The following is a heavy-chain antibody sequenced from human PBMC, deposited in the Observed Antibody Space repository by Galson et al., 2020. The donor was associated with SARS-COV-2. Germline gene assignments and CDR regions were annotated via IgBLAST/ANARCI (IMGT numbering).Heavy chain of an antibody. V-gene: IGHV3-73*01. J-gene: IGHJ5*02. D-gene: IGHD2-2*01. CDR2: IKSKANNYAT. Sequence: IKSKANNYATAYAASVKGRFTLSRDDSKNTAYLQMNSLRTEDTAVYYCTIGYCSSTACYPRFDPWGQGTLVTVSS. CDR3: TIGYCSSTACYPRFDP.